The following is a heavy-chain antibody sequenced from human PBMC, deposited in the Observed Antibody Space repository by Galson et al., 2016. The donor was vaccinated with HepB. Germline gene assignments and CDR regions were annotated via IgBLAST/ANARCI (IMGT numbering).Heavy chain of an antibody. Sequence: SLRLSCAASAFTFSNYGMHWVRQAPGKGLEWVAGIWTDGSNKCYGDSVKGRFTISRDNSKNTLYLQMNSLRAEDTAVYYCAKSKGGVWSYYFDYWGQETLVTVSS. CDR3: AKSKGGVWSYYFDY. J-gene: IGHJ4*02. D-gene: IGHD6-19*01. V-gene: IGHV3-33*06. CDR1: AFTFSNYG. CDR2: IWTDGSNK.